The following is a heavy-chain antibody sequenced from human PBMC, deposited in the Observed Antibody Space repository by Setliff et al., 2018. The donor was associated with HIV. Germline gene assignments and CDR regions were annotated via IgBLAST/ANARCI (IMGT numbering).Heavy chain of an antibody. CDR3: ARVDPCRGGDCYVNHYYYFMDV. CDR2: IIPLFATS. V-gene: IGHV1-69*13. Sequence: SVKVSCKASGGTFNSYGISWVRQAPGQGLEWMGGIIPLFATSNSAQKFQGRVTIIADESTSTAYMELSGLRSEDTAVYFCARVDPCRGGDCYVNHYYYFMDVWGRGTTVTVSS. D-gene: IGHD2-21*02. J-gene: IGHJ6*03. CDR1: GGTFNSYG.